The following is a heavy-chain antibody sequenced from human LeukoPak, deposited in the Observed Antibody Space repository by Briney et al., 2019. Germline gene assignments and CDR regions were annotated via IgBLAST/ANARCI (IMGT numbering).Heavy chain of an antibody. J-gene: IGHJ5*02. D-gene: IGHD4-11*01. V-gene: IGHV3-23*01. Sequence: PGGSLRLSCAASGFTFSSYAMSWVRQAPGKGLEWVSAISGSGGSTYYADSVKGRFTISRDNSKNTLYLQMNSLRAEDTAVYYCAKETMTTVTPFNNWLDPWGQGTLVTVSS. CDR3: AKETMTTVTPFNNWLDP. CDR1: GFTFSSYA. CDR2: ISGSGGST.